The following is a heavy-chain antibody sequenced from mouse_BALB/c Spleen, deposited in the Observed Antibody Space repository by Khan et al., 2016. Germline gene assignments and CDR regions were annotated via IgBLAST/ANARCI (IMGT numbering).Heavy chain of an antibody. J-gene: IGHJ1*01. V-gene: IGHV4-1*02. CDR2: INPDSSTI. CDR1: GFDFSRYW. CDR3: AGTCWYLDA. Sequence: EVKLLESGGGLVQPGGSLKLSCAASGFDFSRYWMSWVRQAPGKGLEWIGDINPDSSTINYTPSLKDKFIISRDNAKNTLYLQMSTVRSEDTALLEWAGTCWYLDAWAEGTTATVSP. D-gene: IGHD2-14*01.